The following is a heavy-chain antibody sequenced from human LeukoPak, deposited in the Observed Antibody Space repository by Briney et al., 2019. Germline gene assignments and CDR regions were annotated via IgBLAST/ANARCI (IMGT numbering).Heavy chain of an antibody. V-gene: IGHV3-53*01. Sequence: PGGSLRLSCAASGFTVSSNYMSWVRQAPGKGLEWVSVIYSGGSTYYADSVKGRFTISRDDSKNTLYLQMNSLRAEDTAVYYCARGPSGRTPPGYWGQGTLVTVSS. D-gene: IGHD3-10*01. CDR1: GFTVSSNY. J-gene: IGHJ4*02. CDR3: ARGPSGRTPPGY. CDR2: IYSGGST.